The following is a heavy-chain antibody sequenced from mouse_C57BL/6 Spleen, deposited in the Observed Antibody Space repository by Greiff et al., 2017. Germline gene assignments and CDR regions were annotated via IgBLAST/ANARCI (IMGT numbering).Heavy chain of an antibody. J-gene: IGHJ4*01. V-gene: IGHV1-61*01. Sequence: VQLQQPGAELVRPGSSVKLSCKASGYTFTSYWMDWVKQRPGQGLEWIGNIYPSDSETHYNQKFKDKATLTVDKSSSTAYMQLSSLTSEDSAVYYCARNDYDKGYAMDYWGQGTSVTVSS. CDR3: ARNDYDKGYAMDY. D-gene: IGHD2-4*01. CDR2: IYPSDSET. CDR1: GYTFTSYW.